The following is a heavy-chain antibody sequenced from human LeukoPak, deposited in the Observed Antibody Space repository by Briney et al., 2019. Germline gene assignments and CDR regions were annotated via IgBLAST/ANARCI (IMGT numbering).Heavy chain of an antibody. CDR3: GRDPDYGDPY. CDR2: ITSSGTTT. V-gene: IGHV3-11*01. J-gene: IGHJ4*02. D-gene: IGHD4/OR15-4a*01. Sequence: GGSLRLSCSASGFSFSDSYMSWFRLSPEKGLEWIAYITSSGTTTEYADSVKGRFTISRVNAKNSLYLQMNSLRPEDTAVYYCGRDPDYGDPYWGQGTQVTVSS. CDR1: GFSFSDSY.